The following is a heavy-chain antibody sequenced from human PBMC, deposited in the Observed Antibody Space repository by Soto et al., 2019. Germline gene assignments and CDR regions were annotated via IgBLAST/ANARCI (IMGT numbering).Heavy chain of an antibody. CDR2: IIPIFGTA. Sequence: QVQLVQSGAEVKKPGSSVKVYCKASGGTFSSYAISWVRQAPGQGLEWMGGIIPIFGTANYAQKFQGRVKITADKSTSTAYMELSSLRSEDTGVYYCARVGSAGSYYANYYGMDVWGQGTTVTVSS. J-gene: IGHJ6*02. CDR1: GGTFSSYA. CDR3: ARVGSAGSYYANYYGMDV. V-gene: IGHV1-69*06. D-gene: IGHD1-26*01.